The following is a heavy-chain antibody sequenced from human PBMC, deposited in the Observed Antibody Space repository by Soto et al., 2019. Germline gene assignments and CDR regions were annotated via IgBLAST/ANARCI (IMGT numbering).Heavy chain of an antibody. CDR1: SGSISSSNW. D-gene: IGHD6-13*01. CDR2: IYHSGST. CDR3: ARGSISRGIAAAGEADAGNAFDI. J-gene: IGHJ3*02. Sequence: QVQLQESGPGLVKPSGTLSLTCAVSSGSISSSNWWSWVRQPPGKGLEWIGEIYHSGSTNYNPSRKSRVTIAVDKSKNQFSLKRSSVTAADTAGYYCARGSISRGIAAAGEADAGNAFDIWGQGTMVTVSS. V-gene: IGHV4-4*02.